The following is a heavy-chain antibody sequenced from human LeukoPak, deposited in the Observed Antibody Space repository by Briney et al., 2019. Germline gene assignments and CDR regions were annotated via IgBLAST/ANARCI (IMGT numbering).Heavy chain of an antibody. Sequence: ASVKVSCKASGYTFTGYYMHWVRQAPGQGLEWMGWISAYNGNTNYAQKLQGRVTMTTDTSTSTAYMELRSLRSDDTAVYYCARDTSSGPFTFDYWGQGTLVTVSS. J-gene: IGHJ4*02. CDR1: GYTFTGYY. V-gene: IGHV1-18*04. CDR2: ISAYNGNT. CDR3: ARDTSSGPFTFDY. D-gene: IGHD6-19*01.